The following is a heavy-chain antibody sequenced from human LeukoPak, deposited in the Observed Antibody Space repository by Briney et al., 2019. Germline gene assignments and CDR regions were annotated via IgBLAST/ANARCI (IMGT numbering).Heavy chain of an antibody. J-gene: IGHJ4*02. CDR3: ARDSYYYGSGSYNGEPFDF. D-gene: IGHD3-10*01. V-gene: IGHV1-2*02. Sequence: ASVKVSCTASGYTFTDYYMHWVRQAPGQGLEWMGWINPRSGGTNYAQKLQGRVTMTTDTSTSTAYMELRSLRSDDTAVYYCARDSYYYGSGSYNGEPFDFWGQGTLVTVSS. CDR1: GYTFTDYY. CDR2: INPRSGGT.